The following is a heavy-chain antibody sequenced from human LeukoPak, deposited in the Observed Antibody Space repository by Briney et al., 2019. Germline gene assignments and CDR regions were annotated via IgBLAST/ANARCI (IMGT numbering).Heavy chain of an antibody. D-gene: IGHD7-27*01. J-gene: IGHJ3*02. Sequence: PGGSLRLSCAASGFTVSSNYMSWVRQAPGKGLEWVSVIYSGGSTYYADSVKGRFTISRDNSKNTLYLQMNSLRAEDTAVYYCAREEGNWGDAFDIWGQGTMVTVSS. CDR1: GFTVSSNY. CDR2: IYSGGST. V-gene: IGHV3-53*01. CDR3: AREEGNWGDAFDI.